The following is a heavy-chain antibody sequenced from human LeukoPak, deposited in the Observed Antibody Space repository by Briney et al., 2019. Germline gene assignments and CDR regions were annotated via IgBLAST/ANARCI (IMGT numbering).Heavy chain of an antibody. CDR2: IIPIFGTA. J-gene: IGHJ4*02. Sequence: SVKVSCKASGGTFSSYAISWVRQAPGQGLEWMGGIIPIFGTANYAQKFQGRVTITTDESTSTAYMELSSLRSEDTAVYYCARVGYDFWSGYSYYFDYWGQGTLVTVSS. D-gene: IGHD3-3*01. V-gene: IGHV1-69*05. CDR3: ARVGYDFWSGYSYYFDY. CDR1: GGTFSSYA.